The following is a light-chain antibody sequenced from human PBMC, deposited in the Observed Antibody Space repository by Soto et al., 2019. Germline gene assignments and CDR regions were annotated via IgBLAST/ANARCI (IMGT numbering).Light chain of an antibody. Sequence: ALTNSPPPLTLSPRDRATLSCNTSPSVSSDLAWYKQNPGQAPRLLIYYPSTRATGFPARFSGSGSGTEFTLTISRLEPEDFAVYYCQQRSNWLWTFGQGTKVDIK. J-gene: IGKJ1*01. CDR2: YPS. CDR1: PSVSSD. V-gene: IGKV3-11*01. CDR3: QQRSNWLWT.